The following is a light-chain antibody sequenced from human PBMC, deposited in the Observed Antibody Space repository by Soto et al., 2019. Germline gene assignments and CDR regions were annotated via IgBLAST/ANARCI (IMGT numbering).Light chain of an antibody. CDR2: EGS. Sequence: EIVMSQTPLWLSVTPGQPASISCKSSQSLLHRDGNTYLYWYLQKPGRPPQLLIYEGSKRCSGVPDRFSGSGAGTNSTLKISRVEAEGVWVSYSMQRIHLRTFGQGTTVEF. CDR3: MQRIHLRT. V-gene: IGKV2D-29*01. J-gene: IGKJ1*01. CDR1: QSLLHRDGNTY.